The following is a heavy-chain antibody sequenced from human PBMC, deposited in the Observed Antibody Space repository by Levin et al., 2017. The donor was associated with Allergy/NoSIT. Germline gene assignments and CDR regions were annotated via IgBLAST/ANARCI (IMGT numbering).Heavy chain of an antibody. V-gene: IGHV5-51*01. CDR2: ICPDDSDT. J-gene: IGHJ4*02. CDR1: GYSFTKYW. CDR3: ARQAQVAGHGIDY. D-gene: IGHD6-19*01. Sequence: KNGESLKISCQGSGYSFTKYWIGWVRQMPGKGLEWMGIICPDDSDTRYDPSFEGQVTISADKSINTAYLQWSSLKATDTAIYYCARQAQVAGHGIDYWGQGTLVTVSS.